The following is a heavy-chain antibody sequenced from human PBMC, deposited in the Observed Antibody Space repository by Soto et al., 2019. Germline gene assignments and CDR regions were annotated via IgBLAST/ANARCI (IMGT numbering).Heavy chain of an antibody. J-gene: IGHJ6*02. CDR1: GYTFTSYA. D-gene: IGHD1-1*01. Sequence: GASVKVSCKASGYTFTSYAMHWVRQAPGQRLEWMGWINAGNGNTKYSQKFQGRVTITRDTSASTAYMELSSLRSEDTAVYYCARSDGTTHYYYGMDVWGQGTTVTASS. V-gene: IGHV1-3*01. CDR2: INAGNGNT. CDR3: ARSDGTTHYYYGMDV.